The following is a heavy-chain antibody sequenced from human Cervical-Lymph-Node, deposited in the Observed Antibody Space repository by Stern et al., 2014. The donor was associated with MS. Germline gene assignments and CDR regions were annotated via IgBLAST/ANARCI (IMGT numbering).Heavy chain of an antibody. J-gene: IGHJ6*02. Sequence: QVQLQESGPGLVKPSQTLSLTCTVSGGSITTHNYYWSCIRQHPGKGLEWLGYLSYSGSTSYNPSLKRRITISLDTSKNEFSLRLTSVTAADTAVYYCARGRGDSYYYGLDVWGQGTTVTVSS. D-gene: IGHD3-10*01. V-gene: IGHV4-31*03. CDR2: LSYSGST. CDR1: GGSITTHNYY. CDR3: ARGRGDSYYYGLDV.